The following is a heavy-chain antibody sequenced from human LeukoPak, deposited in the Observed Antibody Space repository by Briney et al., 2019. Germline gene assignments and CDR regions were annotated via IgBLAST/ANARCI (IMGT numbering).Heavy chain of an antibody. D-gene: IGHD4-11*01. Sequence: GGSLRLSCVASGFTVSNYDMHWVRQAPGKGLEWVAIISSDQTNKNYADSVKGRFTISRDNSKNTLYLQMNSLRAEDTAVYYCARCPYTNYVAALGYYFDYWGQGTLVTVSS. J-gene: IGHJ4*02. V-gene: IGHV3-30-3*01. CDR3: ARCPYTNYVAALGYYFDY. CDR1: GFTVSNYD. CDR2: ISSDQTNK.